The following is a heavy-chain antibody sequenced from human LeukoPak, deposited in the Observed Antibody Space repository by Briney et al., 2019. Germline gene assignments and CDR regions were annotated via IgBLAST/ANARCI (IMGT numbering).Heavy chain of an antibody. D-gene: IGHD2-8*01. Sequence: SETLSLTCTVSGGSISSYYWSWIRQPPGKGLEWIGYIYYSGGTNYNPSLKSRVTVSVDTSKNQFSLKLSSVTAADTAVYYCARTRAVYDAFDIWGQGTMVTVSS. CDR2: IYYSGGT. CDR3: ARTRAVYDAFDI. CDR1: GGSISSYY. J-gene: IGHJ3*02. V-gene: IGHV4-59*08.